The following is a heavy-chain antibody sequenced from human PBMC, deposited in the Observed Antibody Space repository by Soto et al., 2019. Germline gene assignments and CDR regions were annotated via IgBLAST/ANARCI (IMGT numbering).Heavy chain of an antibody. V-gene: IGHV4-4*02. D-gene: IGHD6-19*01. CDR2: IYHSGST. Sequence: SETLSLTCAVSGGSISSSNLWSWVRQPPGKGLEWIGEIYHSGSTNYNPSLKSRVTISVDKSKNQFSLKLSSVTAADTAVYYCAREVGYSSGWYRVYGMDVWGQGTTVTVSS. J-gene: IGHJ6*02. CDR3: AREVGYSSGWYRVYGMDV. CDR1: GGSISSSNL.